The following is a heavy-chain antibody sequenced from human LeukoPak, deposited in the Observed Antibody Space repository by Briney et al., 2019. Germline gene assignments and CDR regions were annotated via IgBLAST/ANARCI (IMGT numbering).Heavy chain of an antibody. Sequence: PGGSLRLSCAASGFTFSTYAMSWVRQAPGKGLEWVGRIKSKTDGGTTDYAAPVKGRFTISRDDSENTLYLQMNSLKTEDTAVYYCTTALYDTAFDIWGQGTMVTVSS. J-gene: IGHJ3*02. CDR3: TTALYDTAFDI. CDR2: IKSKTDGGTT. CDR1: GFTFSTYA. D-gene: IGHD3-22*01. V-gene: IGHV3-15*01.